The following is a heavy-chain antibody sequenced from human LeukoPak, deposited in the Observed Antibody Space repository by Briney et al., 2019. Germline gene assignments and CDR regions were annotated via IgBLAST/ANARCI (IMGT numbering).Heavy chain of an antibody. CDR2: IKQDGSEK. J-gene: IGHJ4*02. CDR1: GFTFSSYW. V-gene: IGHV3-7*01. CDR3: AGDRGRDYFDY. Sequence: PGGSLRLSCAASGFTFSSYWMSWVRQAPGKGLEWVANIKQDGSEKYYVDSVKGRFTISRDNAKNSLYLQMNGLRAEDTAVYYCAGDRGRDYFDYWGQGTLVTVSS. D-gene: IGHD3-10*01.